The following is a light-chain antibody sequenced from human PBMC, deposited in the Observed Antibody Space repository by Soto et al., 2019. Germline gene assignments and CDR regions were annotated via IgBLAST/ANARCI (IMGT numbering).Light chain of an antibody. CDR1: QSVTNIY. V-gene: IGKV3-20*01. CDR3: QQYGSSPQT. J-gene: IGKJ4*01. Sequence: EVVLTQSPGTLSLSPGERATLSCRASQSVTNIYLAWFQQIPGQAPRLLIYAASSRATGIPDRFSGSGFGTDFILTISRLEPEDFAVYYCQQYGSSPQTFGGGTRVEIK. CDR2: AAS.